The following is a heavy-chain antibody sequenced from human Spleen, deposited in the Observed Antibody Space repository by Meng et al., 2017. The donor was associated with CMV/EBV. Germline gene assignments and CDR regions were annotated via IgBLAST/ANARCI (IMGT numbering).Heavy chain of an antibody. Sequence: GESLKISCAASGFSFSSYGMHWVRQAPGKGLDWVTFIPSDGSNKYYGDSVKGRFTISRDNSKNTLYLQMNSLRSEDTAVYYCAKAQFTSTYCYDAFDIWGQGTMVTVSS. V-gene: IGHV3-30*02. CDR1: GFSFSSYG. J-gene: IGHJ3*02. D-gene: IGHD2-2*01. CDR2: IPSDGSNK. CDR3: AKAQFTSTYCYDAFDI.